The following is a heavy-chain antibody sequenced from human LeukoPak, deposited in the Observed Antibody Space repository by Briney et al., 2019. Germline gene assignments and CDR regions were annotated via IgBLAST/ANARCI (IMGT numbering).Heavy chain of an antibody. CDR1: GLTFSSYS. D-gene: IGHD3-22*01. CDR3: ARDKDDPWGIVVVTPDY. CDR2: IRSSSSYI. Sequence: GGSLRLSCAASGLTFSSYSMNWVRQAPGKGLEWVSSIRSSSSYIYYADSVKGRFTISRDNAKNSLYLQMNSLRAEDTAVYYCARDKDDPWGIVVVTPDYWGQGTLVTVSS. J-gene: IGHJ4*02. V-gene: IGHV3-21*01.